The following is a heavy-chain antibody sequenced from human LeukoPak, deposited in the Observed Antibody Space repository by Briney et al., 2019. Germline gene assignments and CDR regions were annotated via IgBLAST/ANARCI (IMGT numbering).Heavy chain of an antibody. CDR1: GGFISSGDYY. CDR3: ARGEAFDV. V-gene: IGHV4-30-4*01. J-gene: IGHJ3*01. CDR2: VYYTGNT. Sequence: NPSETLSLTFTVSGGFISSGDYYWNWIRQPPGKGLEWIGYVYYTGNTFYSPSLKSRVTISVDTSKNQFSLKLTSVTAADTAVYYCARGEAFDVWGQGTMFVVSS.